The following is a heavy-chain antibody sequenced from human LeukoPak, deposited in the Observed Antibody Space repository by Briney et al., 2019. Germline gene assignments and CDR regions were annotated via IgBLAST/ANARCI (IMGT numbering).Heavy chain of an antibody. J-gene: IGHJ4*02. CDR2: IYSGGST. V-gene: IGHV3-53*04. CDR1: GFTVSSNY. D-gene: IGHD6-19*01. CDR3: ARDGVAVAELLDY. Sequence: PGGSLRLSCAASGFTVSSNYMSWVRQAPGKGLEWVSVIYSGGSTYYADSVKGRFTISRHNSKNTLYLQMNSLRSDDTAVYYCARDGVAVAELLDYWGQGTLVTVSS.